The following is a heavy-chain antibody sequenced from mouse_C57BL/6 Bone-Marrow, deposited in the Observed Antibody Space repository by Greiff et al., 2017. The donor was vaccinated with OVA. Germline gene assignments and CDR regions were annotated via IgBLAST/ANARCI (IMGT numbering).Heavy chain of an antibody. V-gene: IGHV1-64*01. CDR1: GYTFTSYW. D-gene: IGHD1-1*01. J-gene: IGHJ2*01. CDR3: ARDYGSRGDY. Sequence: VQLQQPGAELVKPGASVKLSCKASGYTFTSYWMHWVKQRPGQGLEWIGMIHPNSGSTNYNEKFKGKATLTVDKSSSTAYMQLSSLTSEDSAVYYCARDYGSRGDYWGQGTTLTVSS. CDR2: IHPNSGST.